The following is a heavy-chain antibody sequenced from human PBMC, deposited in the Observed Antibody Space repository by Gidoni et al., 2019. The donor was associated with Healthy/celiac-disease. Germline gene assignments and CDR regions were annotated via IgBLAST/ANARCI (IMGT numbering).Heavy chain of an antibody. CDR3: AGGIAVAVNYFDY. Sequence: QVQLQESGPGLVKPSQTLSLTCTVSGGSISRGSYYWSWIRQPAGKGLEWIGRIYTSGSTNYNPSLKSRVTISVDTSKNQFSLKLSSVTAADTAVYYCAGGIAVAVNYFDYWGQGTLVTVSS. D-gene: IGHD6-19*01. CDR2: IYTSGST. J-gene: IGHJ4*02. V-gene: IGHV4-61*02. CDR1: GGSISRGSYY.